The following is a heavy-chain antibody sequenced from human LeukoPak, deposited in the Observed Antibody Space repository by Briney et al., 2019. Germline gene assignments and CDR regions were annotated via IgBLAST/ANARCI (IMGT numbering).Heavy chain of an antibody. CDR3: TTDVLDRDFWSGGGWFDP. J-gene: IGHJ5*02. CDR1: GLTVTSNC. D-gene: IGHD3-3*01. V-gene: IGHV3-15*01. CDR2: IMSKTDGGTT. Sequence: GGSLRLSCVASGLTVTSNCMSWVRQAPGKGLEWVSRIMSKTDGGTTDYAAPVKGRFTISRDDSKNTLYLQMNSLKTEDTAVYYCTTDVLDRDFWSGGGWFDPWGQGTLVTVSS.